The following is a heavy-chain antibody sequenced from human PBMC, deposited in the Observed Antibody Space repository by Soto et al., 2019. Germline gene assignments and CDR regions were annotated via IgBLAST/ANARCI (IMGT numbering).Heavy chain of an antibody. CDR1: GYSISSSNW. V-gene: IGHV4-28*01. CDR2: IYYSGTT. D-gene: IGHD1-26*01. J-gene: IGHJ4*02. Sequence: QVQLQESGPGLVKPSDTLSLTCAVSGYSISSSNWWGWIRQPPGKGLEWIGYIYYSGTTYYNPSLNSRVNMSGDTSKNQFSLKLTSVTAVDTAVYYCARREIQGPIDYWGQGTLVTVSS. CDR3: ARREIQGPIDY.